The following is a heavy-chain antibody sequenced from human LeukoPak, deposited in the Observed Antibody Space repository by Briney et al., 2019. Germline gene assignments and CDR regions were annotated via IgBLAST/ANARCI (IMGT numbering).Heavy chain of an antibody. CDR1: GFTFSSYA. Sequence: GSLRLSCAASGFTFSSYAMSWVRQAPGKGLEWVSAISGSSGSTYYADSVKGRFTISRDNSKNTLYLQMNSLRAEDTAVYYCAKEVLWFGELPYFDYWGQGTLVTVSS. J-gene: IGHJ4*02. V-gene: IGHV3-23*01. CDR2: ISGSSGST. D-gene: IGHD3-10*01. CDR3: AKEVLWFGELPYFDY.